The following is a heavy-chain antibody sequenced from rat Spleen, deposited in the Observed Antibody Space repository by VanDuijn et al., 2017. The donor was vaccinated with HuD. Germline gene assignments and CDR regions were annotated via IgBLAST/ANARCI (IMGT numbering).Heavy chain of an antibody. CDR2: ISPSGGST. D-gene: IGHD1-1*01. Sequence: EVQLVESGGGLVQPGRSLKLSCAASGFTFSNYDMAWVRQAPTKGLEWVASISPSGGSTYYRDSVKGRFTVSRDNAKSTLYLQMDSLRSEDTATYYCARQRYSGGDYFDYWGQGVMVTVSS. CDR3: ARQRYSGGDYFDY. V-gene: IGHV5-25*01. J-gene: IGHJ2*01. CDR1: GFTFSNYD.